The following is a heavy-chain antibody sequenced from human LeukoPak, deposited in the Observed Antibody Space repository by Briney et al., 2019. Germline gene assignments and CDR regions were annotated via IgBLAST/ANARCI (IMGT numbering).Heavy chain of an antibody. D-gene: IGHD4-17*01. Sequence: GGSLRLSCAASGFAFSDYYMNWVRQAPGKGLEWVSCISTGSSYVYYADSVKGRFTISRDNAKNSLYLQMNSLRVEDTAVYYCARGTTMTGGDFDYWGQGTLVTVSS. CDR3: ARGTTMTGGDFDY. V-gene: IGHV3-21*01. CDR2: ISTGSSYV. J-gene: IGHJ4*02. CDR1: GFAFSDYY.